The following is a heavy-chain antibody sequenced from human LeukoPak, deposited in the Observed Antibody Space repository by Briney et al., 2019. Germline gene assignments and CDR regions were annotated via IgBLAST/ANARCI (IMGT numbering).Heavy chain of an antibody. CDR2: ISGSGGNT. J-gene: IGHJ6*02. Sequence: GGSLRLSCAASGFTFSSYAMSWVRQAPGRGLEWVSAISGSGGNTYYADSVKGRFTISRDNSKNTLYLQMNSLRAEDTAVYYCAKDKGWGYSTYDFYGMDVWGQGTTVTVSS. CDR1: GFTFSSYA. D-gene: IGHD1-26*01. CDR3: AKDKGWGYSTYDFYGMDV. V-gene: IGHV3-23*01.